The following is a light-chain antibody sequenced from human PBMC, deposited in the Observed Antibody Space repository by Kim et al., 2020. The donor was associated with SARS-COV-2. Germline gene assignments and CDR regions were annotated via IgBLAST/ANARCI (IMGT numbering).Light chain of an antibody. CDR2: GAS. CDR1: QSVSSD. Sequence: EIVMTQSPATLSLSPGERATLSCRASQSVSSDLVWYQKRLGQAPRLLIYGASTRATGVPARFSGSGSGTEFTLTISSLQSEDFAIYYCHQYNDWPLYTFGQGTKLEIK. CDR3: HQYNDWPLYT. J-gene: IGKJ2*01. V-gene: IGKV3-15*01.